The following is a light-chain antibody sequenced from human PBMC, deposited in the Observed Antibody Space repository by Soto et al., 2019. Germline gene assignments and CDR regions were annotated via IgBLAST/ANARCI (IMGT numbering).Light chain of an antibody. V-gene: IGLV2-11*01. CDR2: DVS. J-gene: IGLJ3*02. Sequence: QSALTQPRSVSGSPGQSVTISCTGTSSDVGGYNYVSWYQQHPGKAPKLVIYDVSKRPSGVPDRFSGSKSANTASLTISGLQAEDEADYYCCSYAGNSLWVFGGGTKPTVL. CDR1: SSDVGGYNY. CDR3: CSYAGNSLWV.